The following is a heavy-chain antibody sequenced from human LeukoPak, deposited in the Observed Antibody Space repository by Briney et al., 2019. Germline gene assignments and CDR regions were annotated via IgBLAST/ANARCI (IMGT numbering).Heavy chain of an antibody. D-gene: IGHD4-11*01. Sequence: PGGSLRLSCAASGFTFSSYAMHWVRQAPGKGLEWVAVISYDGSNKYYADSVKGRFTISRDNSKNTLYLQMNSLRAEDTAVYYCARGEGNYFPPGCWGQGTLVTVSS. CDR1: GFTFSSYA. CDR2: ISYDGSNK. V-gene: IGHV3-30-3*01. CDR3: ARGEGNYFPPGC. J-gene: IGHJ4*02.